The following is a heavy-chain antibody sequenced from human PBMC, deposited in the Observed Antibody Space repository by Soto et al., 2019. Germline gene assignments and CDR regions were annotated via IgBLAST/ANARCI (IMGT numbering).Heavy chain of an antibody. CDR3: ARVGHDYSNSGMDV. Sequence: GESLKISCKGSGYSLSIYWINWVRQMPGKGLEWMGKIDPSDSRTTYSPSFQGHVTISVDKSTSTTYLQWSSLKASDTAIYYCARVGHDYSNSGMDVWGQGTTVTVSS. CDR1: GYSLSIYW. CDR2: IDPSDSRT. V-gene: IGHV5-10-1*01. J-gene: IGHJ6*02. D-gene: IGHD4-4*01.